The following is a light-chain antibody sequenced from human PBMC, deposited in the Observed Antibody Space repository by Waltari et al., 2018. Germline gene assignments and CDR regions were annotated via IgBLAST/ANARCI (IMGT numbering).Light chain of an antibody. CDR1: QSVGSN. J-gene: IGKJ1*01. V-gene: IGKV3-15*01. Sequence: EIVMTQSPGTRFASPGERVILSCRASQSVGSNLAWYQQKPGQGPRLLNYRASTRATDIPGTFSGSGSGTGFTLTISSLQSEDFALYYCQQYYNWPRTFGQGTKVEIK. CDR3: QQYYNWPRT. CDR2: RAS.